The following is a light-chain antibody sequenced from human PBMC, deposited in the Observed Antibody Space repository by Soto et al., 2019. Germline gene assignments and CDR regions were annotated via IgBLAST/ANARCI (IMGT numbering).Light chain of an antibody. Sequence: IQRTQSPSTLAXXIGDXVTIXXRASQTISSWLAWDHHKPGKAPKLMIYDFSSLESGVPSRFSGSASGTEFTLTLSRLQPCDFATYYCQQYNSYPCKFGHGTRWIS. V-gene: IGKV1-5*01. CDR2: DFS. CDR3: QQYNSYPCK. J-gene: IGKJ1*01. CDR1: QTISSW.